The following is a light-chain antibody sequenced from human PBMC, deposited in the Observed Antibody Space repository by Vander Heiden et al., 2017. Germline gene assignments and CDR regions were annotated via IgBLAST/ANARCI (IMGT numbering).Light chain of an antibody. CDR3: QQYYTFPPT. V-gene: IGKV1D-8*01. CDR2: GAS. J-gene: IGKJ3*01. CDR1: QGIGSF. Sequence: WLTQPPSFLSASAGDSVTISCRLSQGIGSFLAWYQQKPGKAPQLLISGASSLQNGAPSRFTGSGSGTDFTLTITPLQSEDSAIYHCQQYYTFPPTFGPGTKVDVK.